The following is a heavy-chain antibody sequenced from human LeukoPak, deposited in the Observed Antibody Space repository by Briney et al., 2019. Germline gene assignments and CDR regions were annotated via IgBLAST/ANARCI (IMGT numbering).Heavy chain of an antibody. CDR2: IYTSGST. Sequence: PSETLSLTCTVSGGSISSGSYYWSWIRQPAGKGLEWIGRIYTSGSTNYNPSLKSRVTISVDTSKNQFSLKLSSVTAADTAVYYCATRIGYPHYWGQGTLVTVSS. CDR3: ATRIGYPHY. J-gene: IGHJ4*02. V-gene: IGHV4-61*02. D-gene: IGHD6-13*01. CDR1: GGSISSGSYY.